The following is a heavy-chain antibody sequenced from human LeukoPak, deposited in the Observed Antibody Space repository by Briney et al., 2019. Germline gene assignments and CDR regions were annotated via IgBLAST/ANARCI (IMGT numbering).Heavy chain of an antibody. J-gene: IGHJ1*01. CDR3: AKDSSGWDEYFQH. CDR2: IRYDGSNK. Sequence: HPGGSLRLSCAASGLTFSSYGMHWVRQAPGKGLEWVAFIRYDGSNKYYADSVKGRFTISRDNSKNTLYLQMNSLRAEDTAVYYCAKDSSGWDEYFQHWGQGTLVTVSS. CDR1: GLTFSSYG. D-gene: IGHD6-19*01. V-gene: IGHV3-30*02.